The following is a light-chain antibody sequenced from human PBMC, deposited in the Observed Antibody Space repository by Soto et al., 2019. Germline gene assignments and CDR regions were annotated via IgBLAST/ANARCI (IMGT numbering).Light chain of an antibody. CDR3: QQYGSSPYN. V-gene: IGKV1-39*01. CDR1: QSISSY. CDR2: AAS. J-gene: IGKJ2*01. Sequence: DIQMTQSPSSLSASVGDRVTITCRASQSISSYLNWYQQKPGKAPKLLIYAASSLQSGVPSRFSGSGSGTDFTLTISRLEPEDFAVYYCQQYGSSPYNFGQGTKLEIK.